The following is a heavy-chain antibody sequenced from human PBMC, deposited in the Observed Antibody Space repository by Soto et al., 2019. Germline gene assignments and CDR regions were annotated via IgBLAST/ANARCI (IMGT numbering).Heavy chain of an antibody. J-gene: IGHJ4*02. CDR1: GFIFSSYG. V-gene: IGHV3-33*01. Sequence: QVQVVESGGGVAQPGRSLRLSCAASGFIFSSYGMHWVRQAPGKGLEWVAVIWPDGSNKYYGDSVRGRFTISRDSSKNTVYLQMSSLRGEDTAVYYCARGGLYYFDYWGQGTLVTVSS. CDR2: IWPDGSNK. CDR3: ARGGLYYFDY.